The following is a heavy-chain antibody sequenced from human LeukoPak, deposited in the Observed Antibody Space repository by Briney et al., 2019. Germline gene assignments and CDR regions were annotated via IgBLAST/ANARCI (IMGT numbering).Heavy chain of an antibody. CDR1: GFTCSSYG. J-gene: IGHJ4*02. D-gene: IGHD5-18*01. CDR2: IWYDGSNK. V-gene: IGHV3-33*06. CDR3: AKDRRGYSYGLYYFDY. Sequence: GGSLRLSCAASGFTCSSYGMHWVRQAPGKGLEWVAVIWYDGSNKYYADSVKGRFTISRDNSKNTLYLQMNSLRAEDTAVYYCAKDRRGYSYGLYYFDYWGQGTLVTVSS.